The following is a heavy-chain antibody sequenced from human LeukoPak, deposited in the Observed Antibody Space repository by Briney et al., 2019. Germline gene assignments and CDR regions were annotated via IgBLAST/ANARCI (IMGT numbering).Heavy chain of an antibody. Sequence: ASVKVSCKASGYTFTSYGISWMRQAPGQGLEWMGCIGAYNGNTNYAQKLQGRVTMTTDTSTSTAYMELRSLRSDDTAVYYCARDGFRGGVSVVPRFDYWGQGTLVTVSS. J-gene: IGHJ4*02. CDR1: GYTFTSYG. D-gene: IGHD3-10*01. CDR3: ARDGFRGGVSVVPRFDY. V-gene: IGHV1-18*01. CDR2: IGAYNGNT.